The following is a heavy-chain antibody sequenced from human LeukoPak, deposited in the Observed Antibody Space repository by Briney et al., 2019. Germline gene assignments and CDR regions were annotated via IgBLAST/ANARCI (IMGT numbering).Heavy chain of an antibody. CDR3: ASGYSSDYGGNAY. V-gene: IGHV3-74*01. J-gene: IGHJ4*02. CDR1: GFTFSSYW. D-gene: IGHD4-23*01. Sequence: PGGSLRLFCAASGFTFSSYWMHWVRQAPGKGLVWVSRINSDGSTTNYADSVKGRFTISRDNAKNTLYLQMNSLRAEDTAVYYCASGYSSDYGGNAYWGQGTLVTVSS. CDR2: INSDGSTT.